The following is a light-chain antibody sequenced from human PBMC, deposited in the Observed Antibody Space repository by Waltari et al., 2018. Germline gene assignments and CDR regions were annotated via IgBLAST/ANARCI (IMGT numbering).Light chain of an antibody. Sequence: QSVLTQPPSASGTPGQRVTISCSGSSSNIGSNTVNWYQQLPGTAPKLLIYSNNHRPSGVPELFSGSKAGTSASLASSGLQTEEEANYYGAAWDDSLNGAVFGGGTKLTVL. CDR3: AAWDDSLNGAV. V-gene: IGLV1-44*01. CDR2: SNN. J-gene: IGLJ3*02. CDR1: SSNIGSNT.